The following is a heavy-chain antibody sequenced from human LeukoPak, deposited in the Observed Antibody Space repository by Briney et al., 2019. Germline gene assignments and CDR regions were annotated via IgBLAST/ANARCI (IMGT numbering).Heavy chain of an antibody. CDR2: IYYSGST. J-gene: IGHJ4*02. CDR1: GGSISSSSYY. V-gene: IGHV4-39*01. D-gene: IGHD6-19*01. Sequence: SETLSLTCTVSGGSISSSSYYWGWIRQPPGKGLEWIGSIYYSGSTYYNPSLKSRVTISVDTSKNQFSLKLSSVTAADTAVYYCKQSSGWTEYWGQGTLVTVSS. CDR3: KQSSGWTEY.